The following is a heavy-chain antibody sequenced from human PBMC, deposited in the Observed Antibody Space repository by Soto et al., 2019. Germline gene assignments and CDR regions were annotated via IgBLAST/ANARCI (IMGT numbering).Heavy chain of an antibody. D-gene: IGHD5-12*01. CDR3: ARWLGYGPHFDY. CDR2: MYYSGST. CDR1: GGSISSGDYY. V-gene: IGHV4-30-4*01. Sequence: QVQLQESGPGLVKPSQTLSLTCTVSGGSISSGDYYWSWIRQPPGKGLEWIGYMYYSGSTYYNPSLKSRVTISVDTSKNQFYLKLSSVTAADTAVYYCARWLGYGPHFDYWGQGPLVTVSS. J-gene: IGHJ4*02.